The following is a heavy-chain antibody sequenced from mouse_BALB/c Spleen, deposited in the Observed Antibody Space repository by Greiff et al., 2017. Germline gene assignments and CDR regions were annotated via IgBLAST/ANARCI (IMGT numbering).Heavy chain of an antibody. J-gene: IGHJ2*01. CDR3: ARSEGWLLNFDY. D-gene: IGHD2-3*01. CDR1: GYSITSGYS. CDR2: IHYSGST. V-gene: IGHV3-1*02. Sequence: EVKLQESGPDLVKPSQSLSLTCTVTGYSITSGYSWHWIRQFPGNKLEWMGYIHYSGSTNYNPSLKSRISITRDTSKNQFFLQMNSVTTEDTATYYCARSEGWLLNFDYWGQGTTLTVSS.